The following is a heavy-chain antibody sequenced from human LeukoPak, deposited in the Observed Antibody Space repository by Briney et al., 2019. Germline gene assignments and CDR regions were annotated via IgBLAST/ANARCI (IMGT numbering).Heavy chain of an antibody. D-gene: IGHD3-3*01. J-gene: IGHJ4*02. CDR2: INQHGSEK. Sequence: LTGGSLRLSCAASGFTFSSYYMNWVRQAPGKGLEWVAKINQHGSEKNYADSVKGRFTISRDNAKNAVYLQMNTLRAEDTAIYYCARGSRPVYDFWAGWTIDYWGRGTLVTVSS. CDR3: ARGSRPVYDFWAGWTIDY. CDR1: GFTFSSYY. V-gene: IGHV3-7*04.